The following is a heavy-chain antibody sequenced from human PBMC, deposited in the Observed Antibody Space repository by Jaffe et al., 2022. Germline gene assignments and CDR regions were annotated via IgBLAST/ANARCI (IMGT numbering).Heavy chain of an antibody. Sequence: QVQLVESGGGVVQPGGSLRLSCAASGFTFSSYGMHWVRQAPGKGLEWVAFIRYDGSNKYYADSVKGRFTISRDNSKNTLYLQMNSLRAEDTAVYYCAKAGEWELNYFDYWGQGTLVTVSS. D-gene: IGHD1-26*01. CDR1: GFTFSSYG. J-gene: IGHJ4*02. CDR3: AKAGEWELNYFDY. V-gene: IGHV3-30*02. CDR2: IRYDGSNK.